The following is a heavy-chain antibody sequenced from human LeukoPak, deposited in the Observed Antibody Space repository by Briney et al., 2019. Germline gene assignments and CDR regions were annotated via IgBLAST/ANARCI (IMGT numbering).Heavy chain of an antibody. CDR2: IYWDDDK. CDR1: GVSLTTSGVG. Sequence: SGPTLVNPTQTLTLTCTFSGVSLTTSGVGVAWIRQPPGKAREWLALIYWDDDKRYSPSLTSRLTITKDTSRTKVVLKMQNMDPVDTDTYYCAHTWVGSSWYSVSFDYWGQGTLVTVSS. CDR3: AHTWVGSSWYSVSFDY. J-gene: IGHJ4*02. D-gene: IGHD6-13*01. V-gene: IGHV2-5*02.